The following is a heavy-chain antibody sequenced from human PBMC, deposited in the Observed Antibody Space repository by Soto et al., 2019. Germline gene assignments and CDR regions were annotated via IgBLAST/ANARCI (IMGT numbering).Heavy chain of an antibody. D-gene: IGHD6-13*01. CDR2: INPLPTSGST. J-gene: IGHJ4*02. CDR3: ARDLAAAAY. Sequence: QVQLVQSGAEVKKPGASVKVSCKASGYIFTNYYIHWVRQAPGQGLEWMAIINPLPTSGSTNYAQKFQGRVTVTRDTSTSTVYMELSSLSSEDKAIYYCARDLAAAAYWGQGTLVTVSS. V-gene: IGHV1-46*01. CDR1: GYIFTNYY.